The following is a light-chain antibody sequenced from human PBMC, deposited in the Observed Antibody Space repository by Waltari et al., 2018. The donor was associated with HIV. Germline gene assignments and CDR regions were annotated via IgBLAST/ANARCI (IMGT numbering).Light chain of an antibody. Sequence: QSVLTPSPSLSAAPGQKVTTSCSGSSSSIGSTYVSWYQQFPVTAPKLLIYDNNKRPSGIPDRFSGSKSGTTATLGITGLQTGDEADYYCGTWDNSLSAGVFGGGTTLTVL. V-gene: IGLV1-51*01. J-gene: IGLJ3*02. CDR3: GTWDNSLSAGV. CDR1: SSSIGSTY. CDR2: DNN.